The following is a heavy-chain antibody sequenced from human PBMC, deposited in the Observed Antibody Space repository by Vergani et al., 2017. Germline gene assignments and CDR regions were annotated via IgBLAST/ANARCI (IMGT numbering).Heavy chain of an antibody. J-gene: IGHJ3*02. CDR2: ISSSTSYI. Sequence: EVQLVESGGGLVKPGGSLRLSCAASGFSFSSYSLNCVRQAPGRGREWVSSISSSTSYIYYADSEKGRFNISRDNAKNSLYLQMNSLRAEDTAVYYCARHLYYYDSSGPISDAFDIWGQGIMVTVSS. V-gene: IGHV3-21*01. D-gene: IGHD3-22*01. CDR1: GFSFSSYS. CDR3: ARHLYYYDSSGPISDAFDI.